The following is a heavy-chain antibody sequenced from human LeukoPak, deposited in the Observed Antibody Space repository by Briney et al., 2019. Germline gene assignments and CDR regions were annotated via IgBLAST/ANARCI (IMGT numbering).Heavy chain of an antibody. CDR1: GFTFSSYS. J-gene: IGHJ4*02. CDR3: ARGGKYYYDSSGYYRPPDY. V-gene: IGHV3-74*01. D-gene: IGHD3-22*01. Sequence: GGSLRLSCAASGFTFSSYSMNWVRQAPGKGLVWVSRINSDGSSTSYADSVKGRFTISRDNAKNTLYLQMNSLRAEDTAVYYCARGGKYYYDSSGYYRPPDYWGQGTLVTVSS. CDR2: INSDGSST.